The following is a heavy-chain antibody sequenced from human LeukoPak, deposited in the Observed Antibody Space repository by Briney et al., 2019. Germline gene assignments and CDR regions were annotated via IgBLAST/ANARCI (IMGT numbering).Heavy chain of an antibody. V-gene: IGHV3-11*04. CDR2: ISSSGSTI. Sequence: GGSLRLSCAASGFTFSDYYMSWIRQAPGKGLEWVSYISSSGSTIYYADSVKGRFTISRDNAKNSLYLQMNSLRAEDTAVYYCARDIRVKTYYSGSGSSRRHAFDIWGQGTKVTVSS. CDR1: GFTFSDYY. J-gene: IGHJ3*02. D-gene: IGHD3-10*01. CDR3: ARDIRVKTYYSGSGSSRRHAFDI.